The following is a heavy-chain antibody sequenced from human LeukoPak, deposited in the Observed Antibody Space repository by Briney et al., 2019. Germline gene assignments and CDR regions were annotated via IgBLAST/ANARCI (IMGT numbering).Heavy chain of an antibody. J-gene: IGHJ4*02. Sequence: GGSLRLSCAASGFTFSSYSMNWVRQAPGKGLEWVSSISSSSSYIYYADSVKGRFTISRDNAKNSLYLQMNSLRAEDTAVNYCARGGLYYDSSGYPPGYWGQGTLVTVSS. CDR1: GFTFSSYS. D-gene: IGHD3-22*01. V-gene: IGHV3-21*01. CDR3: ARGGLYYDSSGYPPGY. CDR2: ISSSSSYI.